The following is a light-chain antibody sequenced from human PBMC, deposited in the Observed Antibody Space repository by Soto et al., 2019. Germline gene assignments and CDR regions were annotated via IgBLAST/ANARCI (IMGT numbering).Light chain of an antibody. CDR2: GAS. Sequence: EVVLTQSPGTLSFSPGEIATLSCGASQSVGSRYLAWYPQKLGQAPRLLIYGASTRATSIPDRFSGSGSGTDYTLTISKLEPEDFAGYYCQQYINSPWPFGLETKVAI. CDR1: QSVGSRY. J-gene: IGKJ1*01. CDR3: QQYINSPWP. V-gene: IGKV3-20*01.